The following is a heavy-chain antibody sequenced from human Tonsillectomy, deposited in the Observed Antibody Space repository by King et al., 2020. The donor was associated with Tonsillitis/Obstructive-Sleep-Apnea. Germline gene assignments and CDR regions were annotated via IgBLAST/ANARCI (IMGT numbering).Heavy chain of an antibody. CDR2: ISYDGSNK. CDR1: GFTFSSYG. J-gene: IGHJ4*02. V-gene: IGHV3-30*18. Sequence: VQLVESGGGVVQPGRSLRLSCAASGFTFSSYGMHWVRQAPGKGLEWVAVISYDGSNKYYADSVKGRFTISRDNSKNTLYLQMNSLRAEDTAVYYCAKDGLRYCSGGSCSPCDYSGQGTLVTVSS. D-gene: IGHD2-15*01. CDR3: AKDGLRYCSGGSCSPCDY.